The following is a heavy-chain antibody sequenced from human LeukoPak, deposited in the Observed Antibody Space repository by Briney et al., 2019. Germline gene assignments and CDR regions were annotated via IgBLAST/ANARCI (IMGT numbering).Heavy chain of an antibody. V-gene: IGHV3-7*01. CDR3: AREGVAGTGGAFDI. Sequence: GGSLRLSCAASGFTFSSYWMSWVRQAPGKGLEWVANIKQDGSEKYYVDSVKGRFTISRDNAKNSLYLQMNSLRAEDTAVYYCAREGVAGTGGAFDIWGQGTMVTVSS. CDR1: GFTFSSYW. J-gene: IGHJ3*02. CDR2: IKQDGSEK. D-gene: IGHD6-19*01.